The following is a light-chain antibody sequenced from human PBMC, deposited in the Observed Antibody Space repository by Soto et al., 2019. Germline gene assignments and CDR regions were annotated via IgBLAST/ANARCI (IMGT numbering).Light chain of an antibody. V-gene: IGKV3-20*01. J-gene: IGKJ1*01. Sequence: FVLTQSPGTLSLSPGERATLSCRASQTVRNNYLAWYQQKPGQAPRLLIYDASSRATGIPDRFSGGGSGTDFTLTISSLESDDFAVYYCQQYKTFGQGTKVDIK. CDR3: QQYKT. CDR2: DAS. CDR1: QTVRNNY.